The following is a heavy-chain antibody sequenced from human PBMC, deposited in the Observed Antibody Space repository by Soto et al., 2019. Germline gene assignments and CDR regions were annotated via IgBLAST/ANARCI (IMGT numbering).Heavy chain of an antibody. CDR2: ISNSGGTI. J-gene: IGHJ6*02. V-gene: IGHV3-48*02. CDR3: ARDSHHLLGTYYSGMDV. Sequence: EVQLVESGGGLVQPGGSLRLSCAASGFTFSNFHMNWVRRAPGKGLEWVSFISNSGGTIYYADSVNGRFTISRDNAKKSLYLQMNSLRDEDTAAYYCARDSHHLLGTYYSGMDVWGLGTTVIVSS. D-gene: IGHD1-26*01. CDR1: GFTFSNFH.